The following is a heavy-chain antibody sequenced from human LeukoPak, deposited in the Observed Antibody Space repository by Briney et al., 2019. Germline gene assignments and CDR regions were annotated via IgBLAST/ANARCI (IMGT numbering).Heavy chain of an antibody. D-gene: IGHD3-9*01. V-gene: IGHV4-31*03. CDR1: GGSISSGGYY. CDR3: ARVIWDILTGSYYFDY. Sequence: PSETLSLTCTVSGGSISSGGYYWSWIRQHPGKGLEWIGYIYYSGSTYYNPSLKSRVTISVDTSKNQFSLKLSSVTAADTAVYYCARVIWDILTGSYYFDYWGQGTLLTVSS. J-gene: IGHJ4*02. CDR2: IYYSGST.